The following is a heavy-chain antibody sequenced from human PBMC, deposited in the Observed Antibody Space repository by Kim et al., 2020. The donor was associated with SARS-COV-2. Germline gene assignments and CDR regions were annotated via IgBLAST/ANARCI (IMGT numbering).Heavy chain of an antibody. D-gene: IGHD2-2*02. J-gene: IGHJ5*02. CDR1: GGSFSGYY. CDR3: ARGGLRTRVSVPAAIRNWFDP. CDR2: INHSGST. V-gene: IGHV4-34*01. Sequence: SETLSLTCAVYGGSFSGYYWSWIRQPPGKGLEWIGEINHSGSTNYNPSLKSRVTISVDTSKNQFSLKLSSVTAADTAVYYCARGGLRTRVSVPAAIRNWFDPWGQGTLVTVSS.